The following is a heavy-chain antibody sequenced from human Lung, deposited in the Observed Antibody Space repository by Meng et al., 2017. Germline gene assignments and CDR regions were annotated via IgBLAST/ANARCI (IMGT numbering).Heavy chain of an antibody. CDR3: ARSQQWLDS. D-gene: IGHD6-19*01. CDR1: GDSVSSNSAA. Sequence: QVHLQKSGPGLVKHSQPLPLPCAISGDSVSSNSAALNWIRQSPSRGLEWLGRTYYRSKWYNGYAVSVRSRITINPDTSKNQFSLQLNSVTPEDTAVYYCARSQQWLDSWGQGTLVTVSS. CDR2: TYYRSKWYN. J-gene: IGHJ4*02. V-gene: IGHV6-1*01.